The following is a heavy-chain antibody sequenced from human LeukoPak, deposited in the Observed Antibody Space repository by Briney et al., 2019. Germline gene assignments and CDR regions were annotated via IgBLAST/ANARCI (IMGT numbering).Heavy chain of an antibody. Sequence: GGSLRLSCAASGFTFSSYSMNWVRQAPGKGLEWVSSISSSSSYIYYADSVKGRFTISRDNAKNSLYLQMNSLRAEDTAVYYCARGSWRWLQFFVNYFDYWGQGTLVTVSS. J-gene: IGHJ4*02. CDR2: ISSSSSYI. CDR1: GFTFSSYS. CDR3: ARGSWRWLQFFVNYFDY. D-gene: IGHD5-24*01. V-gene: IGHV3-21*01.